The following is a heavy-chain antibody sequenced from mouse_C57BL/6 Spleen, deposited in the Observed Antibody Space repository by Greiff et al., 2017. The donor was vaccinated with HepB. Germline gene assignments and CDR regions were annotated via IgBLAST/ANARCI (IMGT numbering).Heavy chain of an antibody. CDR3: ARKRVLGWYFDV. CDR2: IDPNGGGT. Sequence: QVQLQQPGAELVRPGASVKLSCKASGYTFTSYWMHWVKQRPGRGLEWIGRIDPNGGGTKYNKKFKSKATLTVDNPSSTAYMQLSSLPSADSAVYYCARKRVLGWYFDVWGTGTTVTVSA. J-gene: IGHJ1*03. CDR1: GYTFTSYW. D-gene: IGHD4-1*01. V-gene: IGHV1-72*01.